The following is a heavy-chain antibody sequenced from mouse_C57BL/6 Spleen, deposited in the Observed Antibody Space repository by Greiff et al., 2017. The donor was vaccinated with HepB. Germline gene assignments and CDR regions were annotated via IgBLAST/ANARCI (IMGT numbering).Heavy chain of an antibody. CDR3: TGYWYFDV. Sequence: EVQLQQSGAELVRPGASVKLSCTASGFNIKDDYMHWVKQRPEQGLEWIGWIDPENGDTEYASKFQGKATITADTSSNTAYLQLSSLTSEDTAVYYCTGYWYFDVWGTGTTVTVSS. CDR1: GFNIKDDY. V-gene: IGHV14-4*01. J-gene: IGHJ1*03. CDR2: IDPENGDT.